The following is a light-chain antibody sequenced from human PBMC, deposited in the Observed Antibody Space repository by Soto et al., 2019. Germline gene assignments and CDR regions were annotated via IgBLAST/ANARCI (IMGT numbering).Light chain of an antibody. J-gene: IGKJ4*01. Sequence: DSQMTQSPSTLSASVGDRVTITCRASQSISSWLAWYQQKPGQAPKLLIYDAYSLESGVPSRFSGSGSGTEFTLSISSLQPDDFASYYCQQYNSYSPLSCGGGTKVEIK. CDR2: DAY. CDR1: QSISSW. CDR3: QQYNSYSPLS. V-gene: IGKV1-5*01.